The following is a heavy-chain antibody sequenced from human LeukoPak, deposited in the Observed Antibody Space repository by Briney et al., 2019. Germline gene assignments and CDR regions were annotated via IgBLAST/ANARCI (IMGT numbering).Heavy chain of an antibody. V-gene: IGHV3-7*01. CDR1: GFTFSSYW. J-gene: IGHJ4*02. Sequence: GGSLRLSCAASGFTFSSYWMSWVRQAPGKGLEWVANIKQDGSEKYYVDSVKGGFTISRDNAKNSLYLQMNSLRAEDTAVYYCARDVPITMIVVVSYYFDYWGQGTLVTVSS. D-gene: IGHD3-22*01. CDR2: IKQDGSEK. CDR3: ARDVPITMIVVVSYYFDY.